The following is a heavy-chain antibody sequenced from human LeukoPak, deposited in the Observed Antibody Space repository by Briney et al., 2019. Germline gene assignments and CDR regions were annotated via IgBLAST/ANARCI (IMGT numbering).Heavy chain of an antibody. Sequence: GASLKISCKGPAYIFTNYWIGWVRPLPGEGLEWMGRNDPSDSYTNYSPSFQGHVTISADKSISTAYLQWSSLKASDTAMNYCARSAVDTAMANDWFYPCGQGTLVTVSS. CDR3: ARSAVDTAMANDWFYP. D-gene: IGHD5-18*01. J-gene: IGHJ5*02. CDR2: NDPSDSYT. V-gene: IGHV5-10-1*01. CDR1: AYIFTNYW.